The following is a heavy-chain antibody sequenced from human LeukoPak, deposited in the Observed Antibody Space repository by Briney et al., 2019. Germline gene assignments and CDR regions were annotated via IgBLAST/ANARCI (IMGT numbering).Heavy chain of an antibody. CDR2: ISHDGSDK. J-gene: IGHJ4*02. CDR3: ARDGNSPADY. CDR1: GFVFSASV. V-gene: IGHV3-30*03. D-gene: IGHD1/OR15-1a*01. Sequence: PGGSLRLSCAASGFVFSASVMHWVRQGQGKGLVWVAVISHDGSDKFYADSVKGRFTISRDNSKNTLYLQMNSLRPEDTGVYYCARDGNSPADYWGQGTLVTVSS.